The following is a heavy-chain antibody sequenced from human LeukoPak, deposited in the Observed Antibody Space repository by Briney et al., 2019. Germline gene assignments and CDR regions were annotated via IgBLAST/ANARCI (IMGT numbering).Heavy chain of an antibody. J-gene: IGHJ4*02. D-gene: IGHD5-12*01. CDR3: ARDCALYGGYSCFDY. CDR1: GYTFTSYA. V-gene: IGHV7-4-1*02. Sequence: ASVKVSCKASGYTFTSYAMNWVRQAPGQGLEWMGWINTNTGNPTYDQGFTGRFVFSLDTSVSTAYLQISSLKAEDTAVYYCARDCALYGGYSCFDYWGQGTLVTVSS. CDR2: INTNTGNP.